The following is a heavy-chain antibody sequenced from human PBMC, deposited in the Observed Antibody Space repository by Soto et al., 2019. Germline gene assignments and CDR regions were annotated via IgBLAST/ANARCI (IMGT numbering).Heavy chain of an antibody. CDR2: TYYSGST. D-gene: IGHD4-17*01. Sequence: SETLSLTCNVSGGSLTSYYWSWIRQPPGRGLEWIGYTYYSGSTNYNPSLKSRVTISVDTSKNQYSLKLNSVTAADTAVYYCARDHGDEYNWFDPWGQGTLVTVSS. V-gene: IGHV4-59*01. J-gene: IGHJ5*02. CDR3: ARDHGDEYNWFDP. CDR1: GGSLTSYY.